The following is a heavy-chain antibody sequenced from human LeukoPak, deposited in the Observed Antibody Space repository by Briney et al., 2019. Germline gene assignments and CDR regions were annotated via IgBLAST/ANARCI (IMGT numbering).Heavy chain of an antibody. J-gene: IGHJ5*02. D-gene: IGHD3-10*01. CDR1: GGSISSSSYY. CDR2: IYYSGST. Sequence: SETLSLTCTVSGGSISSSSYYWGWIRQPPGKGLEWIGSIYYSGSTYYNPSLKSRVTISVDTSKNQFSPKLTSVTAADTAVYYCARRPRGGWFDPWGQGTLVTVSS. V-gene: IGHV4-39*01. CDR3: ARRPRGGWFDP.